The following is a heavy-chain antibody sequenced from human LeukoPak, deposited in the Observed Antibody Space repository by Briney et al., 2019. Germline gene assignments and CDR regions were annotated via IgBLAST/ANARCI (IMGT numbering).Heavy chain of an antibody. CDR2: INPNSGGT. CDR1: GYTFTSYG. J-gene: IGHJ5*02. Sequence: ASVKVSCKASGYTFTSYGINWVRQAPGQGLEWMGWINPNSGGTNYAQKFQGRVTMTRDTSISTAYMELSRLRSDDTAVYYCARVADLSWFDPWGQGTLVTVSS. V-gene: IGHV1-2*02. CDR3: ARVADLSWFDP.